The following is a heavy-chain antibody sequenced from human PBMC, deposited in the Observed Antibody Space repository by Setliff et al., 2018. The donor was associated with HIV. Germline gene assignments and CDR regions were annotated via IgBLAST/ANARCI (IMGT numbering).Heavy chain of an antibody. CDR1: SGSMTGHY. CDR2: LHSLGSSRVSDTP. Sequence: SETLSLTCSVSSGSMTGHYWTWVRQPPGKGLEWIGYLHSLGSSRVSDTPNYSPSLKSRITISLDTSKRQFSLTMTSVTAADTAVYYCARGLSSQTYWGTRPLGLDYWCQGSLVTVPQ. V-gene: IGHV4-4*08. D-gene: IGHD2-2*01. J-gene: IGHJ4*01. CDR3: ARGLSSQTYWGTRPLGLDY.